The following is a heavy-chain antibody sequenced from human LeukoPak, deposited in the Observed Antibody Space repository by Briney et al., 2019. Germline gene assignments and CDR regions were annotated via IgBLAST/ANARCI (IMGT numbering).Heavy chain of an antibody. V-gene: IGHV4-4*02. CDR3: ARTYTLYYYYYGMDV. CDR1: GGSISSSNW. CDR2: IYHSGST. Sequence: SGTLSLTCAVSGGSISSSNWWSWVRQPPGKGLEWIGEIYHSGSTNYNPSLKSRVTISVDKSKNQFSLKLSSVTAADTAVYYCARTYTLYYYYYGMDVWGQGTTVTVSS. D-gene: IGHD2-2*02. J-gene: IGHJ6*02.